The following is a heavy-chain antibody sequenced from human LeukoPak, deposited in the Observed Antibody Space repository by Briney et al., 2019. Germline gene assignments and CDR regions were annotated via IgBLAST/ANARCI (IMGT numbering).Heavy chain of an antibody. CDR3: AKTHSSDWAYYYGMDV. D-gene: IGHD6-19*01. J-gene: IGHJ6*02. V-gene: IGHV3-53*01. CDR1: GFTVSSNY. CDR2: IYSGGST. Sequence: PGGSLRLSCAASGFTVSSNYMSWVRQAPGKGLEWVSVIYSGGSTYYADSVKGRFTIPRDNSKNTLYLQVNSLRAEDTAVYYCAKTHSSDWAYYYGMDVWGQGTTVTVSS.